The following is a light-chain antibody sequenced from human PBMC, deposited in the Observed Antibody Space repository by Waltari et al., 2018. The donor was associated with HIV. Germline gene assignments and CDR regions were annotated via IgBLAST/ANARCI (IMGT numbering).Light chain of an antibody. J-gene: IGLJ2*01. CDR3: ATWDDTPTGHVL. Sequence: QSVLAQPPSVSGTPGQRVTISFSGTTSNIRTNVVNWYQQVPGTAPKLLISSNNQRPSGVPDRFSGFKSGTSASLAINGLQSEDEADYYCATWDDTPTGHVLFGGGTKVTVL. CDR1: TSNIRTNV. V-gene: IGLV1-44*01. CDR2: SNN.